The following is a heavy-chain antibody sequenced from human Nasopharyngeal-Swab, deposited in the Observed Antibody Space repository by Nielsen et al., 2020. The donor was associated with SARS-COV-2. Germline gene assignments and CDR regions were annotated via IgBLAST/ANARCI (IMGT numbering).Heavy chain of an antibody. CDR2: IKQDGSGK. J-gene: IGHJ4*02. V-gene: IGHV3-7*01. Sequence: GESLKISCAASGFTFSSYWMNWVRQAPGKGLEWVANIKQDGSGKYYVDSVKGRFSISRDNAKDSLYLQMNSLRAEDTAVYYCVRDQYLSRPYYLDSWGQGTLVTVSS. CDR1: GFTFSSYW. D-gene: IGHD2/OR15-2a*01. CDR3: VRDQYLSRPYYLDS.